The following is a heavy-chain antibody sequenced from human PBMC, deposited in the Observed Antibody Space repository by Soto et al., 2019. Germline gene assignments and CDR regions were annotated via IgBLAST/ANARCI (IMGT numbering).Heavy chain of an antibody. Sequence: GGSLRLSCAASGFTFSSYAMSWVRQAPGKGLEWVSAISGSGGSTYYADSVKGRFTISRDNSKNTLYLQMNSLRAEDTAVYYCAKATPAAVLGYYYYGMDVWGQGTTVTVSS. CDR1: GFTFSSYA. D-gene: IGHD2-8*02. CDR2: ISGSGGST. CDR3: AKATPAAVLGYYYYGMDV. J-gene: IGHJ6*02. V-gene: IGHV3-23*01.